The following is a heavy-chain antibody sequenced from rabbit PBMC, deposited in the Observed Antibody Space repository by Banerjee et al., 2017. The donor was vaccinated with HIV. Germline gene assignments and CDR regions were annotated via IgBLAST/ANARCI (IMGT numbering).Heavy chain of an antibody. CDR3: ARDLSGVIGWNLNL. Sequence: QQQLEESGGDLVKPEGSLTLTCTASGFDLSSYYYMCWVRQAPGKGLEWIACIYIGGSGNTYYASWAKGRFTISKTSSTTVTLQMTSLTAADTATYFCARDLSGVIGWNLNLWGQGTLVTVS. CDR1: GFDLSSYYY. V-gene: IGHV1S45*01. CDR2: IYIGGSGNT. J-gene: IGHJ4*01. D-gene: IGHD1-1*01.